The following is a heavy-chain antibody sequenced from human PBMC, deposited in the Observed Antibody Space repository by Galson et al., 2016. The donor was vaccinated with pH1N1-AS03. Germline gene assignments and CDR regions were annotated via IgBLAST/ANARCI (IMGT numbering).Heavy chain of an antibody. CDR3: ERAGGY. Sequence: SLRLSCAASGFIFSNHGMHWARQAPGKGPEFVARISSDGGSTYYADSVKARFTISRDNSKNTLYLQMDSLRVEDTAVYYCERAGGYGGQGALVTVSS. V-gene: IGHV3-64*02. CDR1: GFIFSNHG. CDR2: ISSDGGST. J-gene: IGHJ4*02.